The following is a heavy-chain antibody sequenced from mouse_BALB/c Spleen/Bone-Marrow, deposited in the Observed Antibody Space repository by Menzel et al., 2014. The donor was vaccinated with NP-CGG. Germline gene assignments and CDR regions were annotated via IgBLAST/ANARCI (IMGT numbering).Heavy chain of an antibody. CDR1: GFTFSSFG. V-gene: IGHV5-17*02. J-gene: IGHJ4*01. D-gene: IGHD2-4*01. CDR2: ISNGSSTI. CDR3: ARKGAMITHYYAMDY. Sequence: EVKLVESGGGLVQPGGSRKLSCAASGFTFSSFGMHWVRQAPEKGLEWVAYISNGSSTIYYADTVKGRFTISRDNPKNTLFLQMTSLSSEDTAMYYCARKGAMITHYYAMDYWGQGTSVTVSS.